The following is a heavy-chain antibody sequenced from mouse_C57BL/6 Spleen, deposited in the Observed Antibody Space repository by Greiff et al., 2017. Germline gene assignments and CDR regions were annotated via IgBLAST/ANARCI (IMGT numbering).Heavy chain of an antibody. CDR1: GYTFTSYD. J-gene: IGHJ3*01. CDR3: ARGRDYGSSYVFAY. Sequence: QVQLKESGPELVKPGASVKLSCKASGYTFTSYDINWVKQRPGQGLEWIGWIYPRDGSTKYNEKFKGKATLTVDTSSSTAYMELHSLTSEDSAVYCCARGRDYGSSYVFAYWGQGTLVTVSA. V-gene: IGHV1-85*01. D-gene: IGHD1-1*01. CDR2: IYPRDGST.